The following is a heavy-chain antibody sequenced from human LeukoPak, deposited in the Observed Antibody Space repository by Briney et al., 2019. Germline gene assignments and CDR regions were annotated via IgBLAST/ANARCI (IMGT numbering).Heavy chain of an antibody. CDR3: ARLRRDYYDSSGYYPDY. D-gene: IGHD3-22*01. J-gene: IGHJ4*02. CDR2: IYPGDSDT. Sequence: GESLKISCNGSGYSFTSYWIGWVRQMPGKGLVWMGGIYPGDSDTRYSASFLGQVTILADTSTSTASLQWSSLTASDTAMYYCARLRRDYYDSSGYYPDYWGQGTLVTVSS. CDR1: GYSFTSYW. V-gene: IGHV5-51*01.